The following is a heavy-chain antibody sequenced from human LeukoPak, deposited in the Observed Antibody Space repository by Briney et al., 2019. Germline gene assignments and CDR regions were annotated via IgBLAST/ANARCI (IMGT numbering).Heavy chain of an antibody. V-gene: IGHV3-23*01. CDR2: VSGSGGST. D-gene: IGHD3-10*01. Sequence: GGSLRLSCAASGYTFSSYAMSWVRQAPGKGLEWVSAVSGSGGSTYYADSVKGRFTISRDNSKNTLYLQMNSLRAEDTAVYYCAKGLWFGELDYWGQGTLVTVSS. CDR3: AKGLWFGELDY. J-gene: IGHJ4*02. CDR1: GYTFSSYA.